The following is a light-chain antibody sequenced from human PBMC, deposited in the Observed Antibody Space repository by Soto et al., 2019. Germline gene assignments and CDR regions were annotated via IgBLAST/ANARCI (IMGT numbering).Light chain of an antibody. V-gene: IGKV3D-15*01. CDR2: GAS. CDR3: QQYNDWPFT. Sequence: IVMTQSPVTLSVSPGGRATLSCRASQSVISNLAWYQHKPGQAPRLLIYGASIRATGISARFSGSGSGTEFTLTISSLQSEDFAIYFCQQYNDWPFTFGPGTKVDIK. CDR1: QSVISN. J-gene: IGKJ3*01.